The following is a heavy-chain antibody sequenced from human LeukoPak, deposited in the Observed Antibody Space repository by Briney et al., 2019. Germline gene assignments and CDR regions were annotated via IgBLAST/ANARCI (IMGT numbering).Heavy chain of an antibody. CDR3: ARLHISNWYIFDY. V-gene: IGHV4-61*01. D-gene: IGHD6-13*01. Sequence: SETLSLTCTVSGYSISSGYYWGWIRQPPGKGLEWIGYIYYSGSTDYNPSLKSRVTISVDMSKNQFSLKLSSVTAADTAVYYCARLHISNWYIFDYWGQGTLVTVSS. CDR1: GYSISSGYY. CDR2: IYYSGST. J-gene: IGHJ4*02.